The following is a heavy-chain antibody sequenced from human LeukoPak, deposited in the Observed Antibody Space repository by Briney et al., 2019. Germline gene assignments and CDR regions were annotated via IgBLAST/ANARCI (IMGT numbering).Heavy chain of an antibody. J-gene: IGHJ3*02. CDR3: ARVPAGVIGMKDAFDI. CDR1: GFTSSSYW. CDR2: IKKDGSEK. V-gene: IGHV3-7*01. D-gene: IGHD3-10*01. Sequence: PGGSLRLSCAASGFTSSSYWMSWVRQAPGKGLEWVANIKKDGSEKYYVDSVKGRFTISRDNAKTSLYLQMNSLRAEDTAVYYCARVPAGVIGMKDAFDIWGQGTMVTVSS.